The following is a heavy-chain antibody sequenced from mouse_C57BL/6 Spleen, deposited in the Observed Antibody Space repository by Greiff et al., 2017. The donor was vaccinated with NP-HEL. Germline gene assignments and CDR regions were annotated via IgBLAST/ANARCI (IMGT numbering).Heavy chain of an antibody. CDR3: ARSYDGYFPWFAY. J-gene: IGHJ3*01. Sequence: EVHLVESGGDLVKPGGSLKLSCAASGFTFSSYGMSWVRQTPDKRLEWVATISSGGSYTYYPDSVKGRFTISRDNAKNTLYLQMSSLKSEDTAMYYCARSYDGYFPWFAYWGQGTLVTVSA. V-gene: IGHV5-6*01. CDR1: GFTFSSYG. D-gene: IGHD2-3*01. CDR2: ISSGGSYT.